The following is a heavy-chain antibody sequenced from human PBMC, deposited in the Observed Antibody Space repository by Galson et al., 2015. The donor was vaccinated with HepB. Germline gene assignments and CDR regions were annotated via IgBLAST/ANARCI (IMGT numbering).Heavy chain of an antibody. V-gene: IGHV3-7*01. CDR2: IKQDGSEK. Sequence: SLRLSCAASGFTFSSYWMSWVRQAPGKGLEWVANIKQDGSEKYYVDSVKGRFTISRDNTKNSLYLQMNSLRAEDTAVYYCARLMTYYYDSSGYYYYDYYYGMDVWGQGTTVTVSS. CDR1: GFTFSSYW. CDR3: ARLMTYYYDSSGYYYYDYYYGMDV. J-gene: IGHJ6*02. D-gene: IGHD3-22*01.